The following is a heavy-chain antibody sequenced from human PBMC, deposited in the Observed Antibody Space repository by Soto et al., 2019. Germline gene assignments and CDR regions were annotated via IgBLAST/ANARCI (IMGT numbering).Heavy chain of an antibody. V-gene: IGHV3-53*01. J-gene: IGHJ4*02. CDR2: IYSGGST. Sequence: SLRLSCAASGFTVSSNYMSWVRQAPGKGLEWVSVIYSGGSTYYADSVKGRFTISRDNSKNTLYLQMNSLRAEDTAVYYCARGLVATLFDYGGQGTLVAVSS. D-gene: IGHD5-12*01. CDR1: GFTVSSNY. CDR3: ARGLVATLFDY.